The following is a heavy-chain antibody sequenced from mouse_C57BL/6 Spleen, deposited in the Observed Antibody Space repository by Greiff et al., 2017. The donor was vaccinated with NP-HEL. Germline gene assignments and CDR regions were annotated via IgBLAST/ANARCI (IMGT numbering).Heavy chain of an antibody. Sequence: QVTLKVSGPGILQPSQTLSLTCSFSGFSLSTFGMGVGWIRQPSGKGLEWLAHIWWDDDKYYNPALKSRLTISKDTSKNQVFLKIANVDTADTATYYCARMGVITTVVGNWYFDVWGTGTTVTVSS. CDR2: IWWDDDK. CDR1: GFSLSTFGMG. J-gene: IGHJ1*03. V-gene: IGHV8-8*01. CDR3: ARMGVITTVVGNWYFDV. D-gene: IGHD1-1*01.